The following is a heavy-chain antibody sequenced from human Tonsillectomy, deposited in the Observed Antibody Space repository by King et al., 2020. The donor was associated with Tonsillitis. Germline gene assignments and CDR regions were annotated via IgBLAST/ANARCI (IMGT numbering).Heavy chain of an antibody. CDR1: GFTFSSYS. D-gene: IGHD2-15*01. Sequence: VKLVESGGGLVKPGGSLRLSCAASGFTFSSYSMNWVRQAPGKGLEWVSSISSSSSYIYYADSVRGRFTISRDNAKNSLYLQMNSLRAEDTAVYYCASDKVASYGMDVWGQGTTVTVSS. CDR3: ASDKVASYGMDV. V-gene: IGHV3-21*01. J-gene: IGHJ6*02. CDR2: ISSSSSYI.